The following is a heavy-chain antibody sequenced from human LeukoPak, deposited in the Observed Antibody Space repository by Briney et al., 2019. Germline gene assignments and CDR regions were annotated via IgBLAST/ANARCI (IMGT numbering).Heavy chain of an antibody. CDR2: IIPIFGTA. CDR3: ARDGSDSSSSRWFDP. J-gene: IGHJ5*02. D-gene: IGHD6-6*01. Sequence: SVKVSCKASGGTFSSYAISWVRQAPGQGLEWMGGIIPIFGTANYAQKFQGRVTITTDESTGTAYMELSSLRSEDTAVYYCARDGSDSSSSRWFDPGGQGTLVTVPS. CDR1: GGTFSSYA. V-gene: IGHV1-69*05.